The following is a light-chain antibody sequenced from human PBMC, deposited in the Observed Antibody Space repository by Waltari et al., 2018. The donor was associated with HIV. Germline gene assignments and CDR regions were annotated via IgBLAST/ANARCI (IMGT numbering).Light chain of an antibody. V-gene: IGLV1-44*01. CDR1: RPNIGSKP. J-gene: IGLJ2*01. CDR2: TNN. Sequence: QSVLTQPPSASGTPGQRFTISCSGSRPNIGSKPLNCYQQLPGTAPKLRIYTNNPRPAGVPDRFSGSKSGTSASLAISGLQSEDEADYYCAAWDDSLNGPVFGGGTKLTVL. CDR3: AAWDDSLNGPV.